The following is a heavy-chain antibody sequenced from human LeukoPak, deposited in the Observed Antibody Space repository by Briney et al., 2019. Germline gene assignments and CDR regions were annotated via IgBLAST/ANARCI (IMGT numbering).Heavy chain of an antibody. Sequence: PSQTLSLTCAVSGGSISSGGYYWSWIRQPPGKGLEWIGYIYHSGSTYYNPSLKSRVTISVDRSKNQFSLKLSSVTAADTAVYYCARYHDVQRYGSGAPRPGSFDYWGQGTLVTVSS. D-gene: IGHD3-10*01. V-gene: IGHV4-30-2*01. CDR1: GGSISSGGYY. J-gene: IGHJ4*02. CDR3: ARYHDVQRYGSGAPRPGSFDY. CDR2: IYHSGST.